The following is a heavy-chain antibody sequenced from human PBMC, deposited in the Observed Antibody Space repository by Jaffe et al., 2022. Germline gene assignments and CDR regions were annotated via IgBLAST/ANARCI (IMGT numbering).Heavy chain of an antibody. V-gene: IGHV4-4*02. CDR3: ASSERLRIWGSSEAFDI. Sequence: QVQLQESGPGLVKPSGTLSLTCAVSGGSISSSNWWSWVRQPPGKGLEWIGEIYHSGSTNYNPSLKSRVTISVDKSKNQFSLKLSSVTAADTAVYYCASSERLRIWGSSEAFDIWGQGTMVTVSS. D-gene: IGHD3-16*01. J-gene: IGHJ3*02. CDR2: IYHSGST. CDR1: GGSISSSNW.